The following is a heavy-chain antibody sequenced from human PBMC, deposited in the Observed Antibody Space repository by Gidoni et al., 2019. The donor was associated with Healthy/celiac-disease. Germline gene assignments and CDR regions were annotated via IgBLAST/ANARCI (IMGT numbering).Heavy chain of an antibody. Sequence: QVQLQESGPGLVKPSETLSLTCTVPGGSISSYYWSWIRQPPGKGLEWIGYIYYSGSTNYNPSLKSRVTISVDTSKNQFSLKLSSVTAADTAVYYCARDGEGGYYPDYWGQGTLVTVSS. CDR1: GGSISSYY. V-gene: IGHV4-59*01. CDR2: IYYSGST. J-gene: IGHJ4*02. CDR3: ARDGEGGYYPDY. D-gene: IGHD3-22*01.